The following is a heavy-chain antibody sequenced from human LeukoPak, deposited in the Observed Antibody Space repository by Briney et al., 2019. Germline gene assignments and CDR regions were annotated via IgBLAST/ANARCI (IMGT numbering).Heavy chain of an antibody. V-gene: IGHV1-58*01. D-gene: IGHD6-13*01. CDR1: GFTFTSSA. CDR3: AADRGYSSSWHRIFDAFDI. CDR2: IVVGSGNT. Sequence: SVKVSCKASGFTFTSSAVQWVRQARGQRLEWIGWIVVGSGNTNYAQKFQERVTITRDMSTSTAYMELSSLRSEDTAVYYCAADRGYSSSWHRIFDAFDIWGQGTMVTVSS. J-gene: IGHJ3*02.